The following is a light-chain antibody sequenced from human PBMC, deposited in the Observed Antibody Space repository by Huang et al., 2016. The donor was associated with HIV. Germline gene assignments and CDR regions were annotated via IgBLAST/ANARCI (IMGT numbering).Light chain of an antibody. J-gene: IGKJ2*01. CDR2: AAS. CDR3: QQGYSTPYT. Sequence: DIQMTQSPSSLSASVGDRVTLTCRASQTISTFLNWYQQKPGKSPKPLIYAASSLQSGVPSKFSGSGSGTDFTLTISSLQPEDFATYYCQQGYSTPYTFGQGTKLEIK. V-gene: IGKV1-39*01. CDR1: QTISTF.